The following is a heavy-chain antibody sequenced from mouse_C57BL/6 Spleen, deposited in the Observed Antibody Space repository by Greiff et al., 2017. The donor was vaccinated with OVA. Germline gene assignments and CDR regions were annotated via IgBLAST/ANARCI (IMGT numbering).Heavy chain of an antibody. D-gene: IGHD2-1*01. J-gene: IGHJ2*01. Sequence: QVQLQQSGAELVKPGASVKMSCKASGYTFTTYPIEWMKQNHGKSLEWIGNFHPYNDDNKYNEKFKGKATLTVEKSSSTVYLELSRLTSDDSAVYYCARRSDYYGNYDCFDYWGQGTTLTVSS. CDR1: GYTFTTYP. CDR2: FHPYNDDN. CDR3: ARRSDYYGNYDCFDY. V-gene: IGHV1-47*01.